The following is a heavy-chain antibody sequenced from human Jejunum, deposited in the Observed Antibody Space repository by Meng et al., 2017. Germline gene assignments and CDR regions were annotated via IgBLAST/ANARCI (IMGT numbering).Heavy chain of an antibody. Sequence: ERGPGPAKSARTRSYPFGVSGDDMSSNGWWYLLRQPPGKGLEVIGEIYHSGRSNFIPSLKSRVSISLDESKNQFSLTLNSVTAADTAVYYCARGVGDIRFGFDYWGQGILVTVSS. D-gene: IGHD3-16*01. CDR2: IYHSGRS. J-gene: IGHJ4*02. CDR3: ARGVGDIRFGFDY. V-gene: IGHV4-4*02. CDR1: GDDMSSNGW.